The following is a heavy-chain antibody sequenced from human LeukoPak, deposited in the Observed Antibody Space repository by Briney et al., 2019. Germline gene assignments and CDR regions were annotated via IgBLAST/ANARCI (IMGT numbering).Heavy chain of an antibody. CDR1: GYTFTGYY. J-gene: IGHJ4*02. V-gene: IGHV1-2*02. CDR2: INPNSGGT. CDR3: ARGGLSGSYYVVYYFDY. Sequence: ASVKVSCKASGYTFTGYYMHWVRPAPGQGLEGMGWINPNSGGTNYAQKFQGRVTMTRDTSISTAYMELSRLRSDDTAVYYCARGGLSGSYYVVYYFDYWGQGTLATVSS. D-gene: IGHD1-26*01.